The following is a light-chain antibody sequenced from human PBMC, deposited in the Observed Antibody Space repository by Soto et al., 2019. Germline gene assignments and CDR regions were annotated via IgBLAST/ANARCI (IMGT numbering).Light chain of an antibody. J-gene: IGKJ4*01. CDR1: QTISNF. CDR2: GAS. Sequence: GDRVTITCRASQTISNFLNWYQQKPGKAPNLLIYGASYLQSGVPSRFSGRGSGTDFTLTISSLQPEDCATYYCQQSHSTPPTFGGGTKVEIK. V-gene: IGKV1-39*01. CDR3: QQSHSTPPT.